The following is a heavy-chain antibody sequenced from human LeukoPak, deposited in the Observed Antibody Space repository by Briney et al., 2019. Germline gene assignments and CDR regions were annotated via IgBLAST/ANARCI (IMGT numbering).Heavy chain of an antibody. CDR1: LYTFTSYG. CDR3: ARDGYLTCSL. CDR2: ISAYNGKT. Sequence: SVKASRKASLYTFTSYGINWVRQSGGQGLEWMGWISAYNGKTKYAQKLQGRVTMTTDTSTSTAYMELWSLRSDDTAVYYCARDGYLTCSLWGQGTLVTVSS. J-gene: IGHJ4*02. V-gene: IGHV1-18*04. D-gene: IGHD3-9*01.